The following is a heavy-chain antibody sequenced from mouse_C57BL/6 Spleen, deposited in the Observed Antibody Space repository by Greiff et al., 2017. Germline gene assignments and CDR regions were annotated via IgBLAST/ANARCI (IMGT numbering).Heavy chain of an antibody. D-gene: IGHD3-3*01. CDR1: GYSFTGYY. J-gene: IGHJ2*01. CDR3: ARGGWAYFDY. V-gene: IGHV1-42*01. Sequence: EVQLQQSGPELVKPGASVKISCKASGYSFTGYYMNWVKQSPEKSLEWIGEINPSTGGTTYNQKFKAKATLTVDKSSSTAYMQLKSLTSEDSAVYYCARGGWAYFDYWGQGT. CDR2: INPSTGGT.